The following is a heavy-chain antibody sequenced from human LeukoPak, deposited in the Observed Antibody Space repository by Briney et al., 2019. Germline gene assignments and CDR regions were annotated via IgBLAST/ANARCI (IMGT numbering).Heavy chain of an antibody. CDR1: GFTFSSYS. D-gene: IGHD3-22*01. J-gene: IGHJ4*02. CDR3: ASWVTGYYDSSGFYYFDY. Sequence: GGSLRLSCAASGFTFSSYSMNWVRQAPGKGLEWVSYISSSSSTIYYADSVKGRFTISRDNAKNSLHLQMNSLRDEDTAVYYCASWVTGYYDSSGFYYFDYWGQGTLVTVSS. CDR2: ISSSSSTI. V-gene: IGHV3-48*02.